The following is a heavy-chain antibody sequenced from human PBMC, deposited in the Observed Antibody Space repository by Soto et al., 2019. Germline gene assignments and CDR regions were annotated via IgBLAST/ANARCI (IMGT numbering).Heavy chain of an antibody. CDR3: ASHYDIPTGALAYFDF. Sequence: EVQLLESGGGLVQPGGSLRLSCAASGFTFSTYPMNWVRQAPGKGLEWVSGISGSGISTFYVDTVKGRFTISRDNSKNTVFLQINSLRAEDTAIYYCASHYDIPTGALAYFDFWGQGSLVTVSS. CDR2: ISGSGIST. CDR1: GFTFSTYP. J-gene: IGHJ4*02. V-gene: IGHV3-23*01. D-gene: IGHD3-9*01.